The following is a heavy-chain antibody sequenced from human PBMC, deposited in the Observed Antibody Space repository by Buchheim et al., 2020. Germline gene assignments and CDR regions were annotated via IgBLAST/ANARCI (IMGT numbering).Heavy chain of an antibody. CDR1: GFTFSTHA. CDR3: TRDPAFSGWSFDY. J-gene: IGHJ4*02. CDR2: ICHDGSNT. D-gene: IGHD6-19*01. Sequence: QVQLVESGGGAVQPGRSLRLSCAASGFTFSTHAMHWVRQAPGKGLEWVTTICHDGSNTHYAESVRGRFTISRDNSKGTVYLQMNSLRVEDTAVYYCTRDPAFSGWSFDYWGQGTL. V-gene: IGHV3-33*01.